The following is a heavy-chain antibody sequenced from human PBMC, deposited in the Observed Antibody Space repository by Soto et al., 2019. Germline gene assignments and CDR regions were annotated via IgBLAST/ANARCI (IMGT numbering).Heavy chain of an antibody. CDR2: IYYSGST. J-gene: IGHJ4*02. CDR3: ARAPRITMIVSFDY. D-gene: IGHD3-22*01. Sequence: LSLTCTVSGGSISSGGYYWSWIRQHPGKGLEWIGYIYYSGSTYYNPSLKSRVTISVDTSKNQFSLRLSSVTAADTAVYYCARAPRITMIVSFDYWGQGTLVTVSS. CDR1: GGSISSGGYY. V-gene: IGHV4-31*03.